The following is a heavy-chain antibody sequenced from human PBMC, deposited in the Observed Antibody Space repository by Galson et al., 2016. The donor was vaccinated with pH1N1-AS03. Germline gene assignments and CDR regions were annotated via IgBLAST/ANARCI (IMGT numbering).Heavy chain of an antibody. CDR1: GGPFRSYA. CDR2: IMPIFGTT. Sequence: SVKVSCKASGGPFRSYAISWVRQAPGQGLERLGGIMPIFGTTNYAQKFQGRVTVTADESTSTVYMELSSLRSEDTAVYYCARAPTYYFGLRAALDIWGQGTMVTVSS. CDR3: ARAPTYYFGLRAALDI. J-gene: IGHJ3*02. D-gene: IGHD3-10*01. V-gene: IGHV1-69*13.